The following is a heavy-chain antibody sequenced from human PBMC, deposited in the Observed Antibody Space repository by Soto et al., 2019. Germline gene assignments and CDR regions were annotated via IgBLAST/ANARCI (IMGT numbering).Heavy chain of an antibody. CDR1: GFTFRSYV. J-gene: IGHJ1*01. D-gene: IGHD3-16*01. V-gene: IGHV3-30*19. Sequence: QVQLVESGGGVVQPGTSLRVSCVGSGFTFRSYVIHWVRQAPGKGLEGVALTSYDGSDKYYGDSVRGRFTISRDNSRNTVDLQMDSLSLEDTALYYCARWGTTGGLDVWGQGTLVSVSS. CDR3: ARWGTTGGLDV. CDR2: TSYDGSDK.